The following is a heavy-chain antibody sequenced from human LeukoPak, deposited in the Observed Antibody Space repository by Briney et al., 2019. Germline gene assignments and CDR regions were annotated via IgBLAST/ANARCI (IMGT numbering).Heavy chain of an antibody. CDR3: ARAPPLYCSSTSCYPDY. J-gene: IGHJ4*02. Sequence: SETLPLTCTASGGSISSYYWSWIRQPPGKGLEWIGYIYYSGSTNYNPSLKSRVTISVDTSKNQFSLKLSSVTAADTAVYYCARAPPLYCSSTSCYPDYWGQGTLVTVSS. V-gene: IGHV4-59*01. CDR2: IYYSGST. CDR1: GGSISSYY. D-gene: IGHD2-2*01.